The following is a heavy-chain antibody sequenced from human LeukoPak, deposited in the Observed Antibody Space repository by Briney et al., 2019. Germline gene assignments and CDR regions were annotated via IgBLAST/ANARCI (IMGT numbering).Heavy chain of an antibody. D-gene: IGHD1-26*01. V-gene: IGHV4-39*01. CDR2: LFYSGAT. Sequence: SETLSLTCTVSGGSISSTSSYWGWIRQPPGKGLEWIGSLFYSGATYYNPSLKSRVTISVDTSKNQFSLKLTSVTAADTAVYYCATAASGSFYYFDYWGQGTLVTISS. CDR3: ATAASGSFYYFDY. J-gene: IGHJ4*02. CDR1: GGSISSTSSY.